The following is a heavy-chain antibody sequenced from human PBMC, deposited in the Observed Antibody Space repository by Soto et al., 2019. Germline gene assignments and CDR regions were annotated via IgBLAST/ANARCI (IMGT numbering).Heavy chain of an antibody. V-gene: IGHV1-46*01. CDR1: GYTFIHYS. CDR2: INPTGGST. D-gene: IGHD2-21*01. CDR3: ARSLLQGDF. Sequence: QVQLVQSGAEVKKPGASVKISCTASGYTFIHYSIHWVRQAPGQGLEWMAIINPTGGSTNYAQKFQGRVTVTSDTSTTTVSMELNSLESDDTAVYFCARSLLQGDFWGQGTLVTVSS. J-gene: IGHJ4*02.